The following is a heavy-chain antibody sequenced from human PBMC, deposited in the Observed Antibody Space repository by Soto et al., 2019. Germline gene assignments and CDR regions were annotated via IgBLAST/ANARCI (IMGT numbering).Heavy chain of an antibody. CDR2: VYFTGGT. Sequence: NPSETLSLTCTVSGDSVGRYYWNWIRQPPGKGLEWIGYVYFTGGTTYNPSLKSRVTISIDTSKNQFSLKLDSVTAADTAVYYCARFRSGYYNELFDHWGQGTLVTVSS. D-gene: IGHD3-22*01. CDR1: GDSVGRYY. J-gene: IGHJ4*02. CDR3: ARFRSGYYNELFDH. V-gene: IGHV4-59*02.